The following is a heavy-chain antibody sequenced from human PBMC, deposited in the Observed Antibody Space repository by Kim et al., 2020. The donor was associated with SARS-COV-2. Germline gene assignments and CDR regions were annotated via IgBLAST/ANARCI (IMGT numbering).Heavy chain of an antibody. J-gene: IGHJ4*02. CDR1: RFTFSSYW. CDR3: ARSRFSSESYWPYYFDY. D-gene: IGHD3-10*01. Sequence: GSLRLSCAASRFTFSSYWMSWVRQAPGKGLEWVANIKQDGSEKYYVDSVKGRFTISRDNAKNSLYLQMNSLRVEDTAVYYCARSRFSSESYWPYYFDYWGQGTLVTVSS. CDR2: IKQDGSEK. V-gene: IGHV3-7*03.